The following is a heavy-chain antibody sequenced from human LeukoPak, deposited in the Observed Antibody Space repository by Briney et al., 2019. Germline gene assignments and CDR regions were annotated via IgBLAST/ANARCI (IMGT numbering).Heavy chain of an antibody. CDR2: IYSGGTK. CDR1: GFTVSNYY. CDR3: ARGRSGEVIFRVDHGMDV. V-gene: IGHV3-53*01. D-gene: IGHD3-3*01. Sequence: GGSLRLSCAVSGFTVSNYYMSWVRQAPGKGLEWVSIIYSGGTKYYADSVKGRFIISRDNSKNTLYLQMNSLRAEDTAVYYCARGRSGEVIFRVDHGMDVWGQGTTVTVSS. J-gene: IGHJ6*02.